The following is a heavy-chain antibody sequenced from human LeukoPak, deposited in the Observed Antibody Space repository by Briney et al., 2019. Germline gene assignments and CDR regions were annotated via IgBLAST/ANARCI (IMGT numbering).Heavy chain of an antibody. J-gene: IGHJ3*02. V-gene: IGHV3-30*04. CDR1: GFTFSSYA. CDR2: ISYDGSNK. D-gene: IGHD3-10*01. CDR3: AKEIGRPSFDAFDI. Sequence: PGGSLRLSCAASGFTFSSYAMHWVRQAPGKGLEWVAVISYDGSNKYYADSVKGRFTISRDNSKNTLYLQMNSLRAEDTAVYYCAKEIGRPSFDAFDIWGQGTMVTVSS.